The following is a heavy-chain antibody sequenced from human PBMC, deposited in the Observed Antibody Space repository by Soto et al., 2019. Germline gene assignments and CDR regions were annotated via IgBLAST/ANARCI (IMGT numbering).Heavy chain of an antibody. J-gene: IGHJ6*02. V-gene: IGHV5-51*01. CDR3: ARPSSGYYYGMDV. CDR1: GYSFTSYW. D-gene: IGHD3-22*01. CDR2: IYPGDSDP. Sequence: GESLKISCKGSGYSFTSYWIGWVRQMPGKGLEWMGIIYPGDSDPRYSPSFQGQVTISADKSISTAYLQWSSLRASDTAIYYCARPSSGYYYGMDVWGQGTTVTVSS.